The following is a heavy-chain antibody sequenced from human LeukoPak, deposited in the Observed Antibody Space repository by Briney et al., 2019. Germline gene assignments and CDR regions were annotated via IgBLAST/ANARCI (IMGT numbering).Heavy chain of an antibody. CDR3: AREDSSGDYEFDY. J-gene: IGHJ4*02. CDR2: IIPILGVA. CDR1: GGTFSSYA. V-gene: IGHV1-69*04. Sequence: SVKVSCKASGGTFSSYAISWVRQAPGQGLEWMGRIIPILGVANYAQKFQGRVTITADKSTSTAYMELGSLRSEDTAVYYCAREDSSGDYEFDYWGQGTLVTVSS. D-gene: IGHD3-22*01.